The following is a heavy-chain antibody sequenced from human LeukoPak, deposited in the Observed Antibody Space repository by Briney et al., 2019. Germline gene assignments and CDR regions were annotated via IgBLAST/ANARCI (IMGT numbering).Heavy chain of an antibody. D-gene: IGHD1-1*01. V-gene: IGHV1-69*04. CDR2: IIPILGIA. CDR1: GGTFSXYA. J-gene: IGHJ4*02. Sequence: VKVSCKAXGGTFSXYAISWVRQAPGQGLEWMGRIIPILGIANYAQKFQGRVTITADKSTSTAYMELSSLRSEDTAVYYCARAIQAGLEEGYYFDYWGQGTLVTVSS. CDR3: ARAIQAGLEEGYYFDY.